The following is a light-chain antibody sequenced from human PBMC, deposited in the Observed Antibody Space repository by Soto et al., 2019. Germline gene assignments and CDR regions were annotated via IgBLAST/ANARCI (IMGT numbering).Light chain of an antibody. Sequence: QSALTQPASVSGSPGQRVTISCTGSSSNIGAGYDVHWYQQLPGTAPKLLIYGNSNRPSGVPDRFSGSKSGTSASLAITGLQAEDEADYYCQSYDSSLRVFGTGTKLTVL. CDR1: SSNIGAGYD. J-gene: IGLJ1*01. CDR3: QSYDSSLRV. V-gene: IGLV1-40*01. CDR2: GNS.